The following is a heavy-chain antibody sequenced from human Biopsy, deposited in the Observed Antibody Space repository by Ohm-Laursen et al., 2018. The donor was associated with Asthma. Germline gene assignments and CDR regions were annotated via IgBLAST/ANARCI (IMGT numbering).Heavy chain of an antibody. CDR1: GFTFSSYG. CDR2: ISPGAGST. Sequence: SLRLSCAASGFTFSSYGMNWVRQAPGKGLQWVSSISPGAGSTYYADSVRGRFTISRDNSNTVFLQMNSLRAEDTAVYYCARISICRTTTCYSYFSYSMDVWG. J-gene: IGHJ6*02. CDR3: ARISICRTTTCYSYFSYSMDV. V-gene: IGHV3-23*01. D-gene: IGHD2-2*01.